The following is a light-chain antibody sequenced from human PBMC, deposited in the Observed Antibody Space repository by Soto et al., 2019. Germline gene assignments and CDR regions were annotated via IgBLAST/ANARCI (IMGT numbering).Light chain of an antibody. J-gene: IGKJ1*01. Sequence: EIVMTQSPAILSVSPCERVTLSCRASQSVNSNLAWYQHKPGQAPRLLIYVASTRATGIPARFSGSGSGTEFTLTISSLQSEDFAVYYCKQYNNWPVFGQGTKVDIK. V-gene: IGKV3-15*01. CDR3: KQYNNWPV. CDR2: VAS. CDR1: QSVNSN.